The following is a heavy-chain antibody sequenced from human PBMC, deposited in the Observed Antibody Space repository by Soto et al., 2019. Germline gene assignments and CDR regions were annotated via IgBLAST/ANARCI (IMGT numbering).Heavy chain of an antibody. CDR1: GYTFTSYG. D-gene: IGHD6-13*01. Sequence: PSVKVSCKASGYTFTSYGISWVRQAPGQGPEWMGWISAYNGNTNYAQKLQGRVTMTTDTSTSTAYMELRSLRSDDTAVYYCASNSYGSSWYECWGKGTMVTVSS. J-gene: IGHJ3*01. CDR3: ASNSYGSSWYEC. CDR2: ISAYNGNT. V-gene: IGHV1-18*01.